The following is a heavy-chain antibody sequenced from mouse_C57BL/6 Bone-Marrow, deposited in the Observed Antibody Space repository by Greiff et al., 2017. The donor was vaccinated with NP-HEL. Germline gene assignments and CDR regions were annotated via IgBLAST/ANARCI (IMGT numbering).Heavy chain of an antibody. D-gene: IGHD2-10*02. CDR1: GFTFSSYA. Sequence: DVQLVESGGGLVKPGGSLKLSCAASGFTFSSYAMSWVRQTPEKRLEWVATISDGGSYTYYPDNVKGRFTISRDNAKNNLYLQMSHLKSEDTAMYYCARDPSLGFAYWGQGTLVTVSA. CDR2: ISDGGSYT. J-gene: IGHJ3*01. CDR3: ARDPSLGFAY. V-gene: IGHV5-4*01.